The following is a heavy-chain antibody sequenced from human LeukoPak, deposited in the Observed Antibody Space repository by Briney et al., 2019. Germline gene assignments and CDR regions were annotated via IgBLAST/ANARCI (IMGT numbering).Heavy chain of an antibody. CDR2: IYTSGST. V-gene: IGHV4-4*07. Sequence: SETLSLTCTVSGGSISSYHWSWIRQAAGKGPEWIGRIYTSGSTKYNPSLKSRVTMSVDTSKNQISLKLSSVTAADTAVYYCARAARMTTPTTDLYYFDCWGEGTLVTVSS. D-gene: IGHD4-17*01. CDR3: ARAARMTTPTTDLYYFDC. CDR1: GGSISSYH. J-gene: IGHJ4*02.